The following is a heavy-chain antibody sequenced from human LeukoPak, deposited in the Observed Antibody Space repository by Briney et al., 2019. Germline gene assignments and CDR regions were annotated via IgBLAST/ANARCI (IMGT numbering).Heavy chain of an antibody. CDR3: ARDRLEGYYYGMDV. V-gene: IGHV4-30-4*01. CDR1: GGSISSGVYY. D-gene: IGHD6-25*01. Sequence: SETLSLTCTVSGGSISSGVYYWSWIRQPPGKGLERIGYIYYSGSTYYNPSLKSRVTISVDTSKNQFSLKLSSVTAADTAVYYCARDRLEGYYYGMDVWGKGTTVTVSS. CDR2: IYYSGST. J-gene: IGHJ6*04.